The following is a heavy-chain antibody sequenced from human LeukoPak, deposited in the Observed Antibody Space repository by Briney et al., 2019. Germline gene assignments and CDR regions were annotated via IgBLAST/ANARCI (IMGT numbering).Heavy chain of an antibody. D-gene: IGHD2-2*01. V-gene: IGHV1-2*02. CDR2: INPNSGGT. J-gene: IGHJ5*02. CDR3: ARELGIVVVPAAIRKNWFDP. Sequence: ASVKVSCKASGYTFTGYYMHWVRQAPGQGLEWMGWINPNSGGTNYAQKFQGRVTMTRDTSISTAYMELSRLRSDDTAVYYCARELGIVVVPAAIRKNWFDPWGQGTLVTVSS. CDR1: GYTFTGYY.